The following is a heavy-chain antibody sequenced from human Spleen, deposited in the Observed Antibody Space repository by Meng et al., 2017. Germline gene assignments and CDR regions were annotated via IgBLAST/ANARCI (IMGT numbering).Heavy chain of an antibody. J-gene: IGHJ4*02. D-gene: IGHD4-11*01. CDR2: INHSGST. CDR1: GGSFSDYY. CDR3: ARGPTTMAHDFDY. Sequence: VRLRQWAAGLLKPSETLSLTCVVSGGSFSDYYWSWIRQPPGKGLEWIGEINHSGSTNYNPSLESRATISVDTSQNNLSLKLSSVTAADSAVYYCARGPTTMAHDFDYWGQGTLVTVSS. V-gene: IGHV4-34*01.